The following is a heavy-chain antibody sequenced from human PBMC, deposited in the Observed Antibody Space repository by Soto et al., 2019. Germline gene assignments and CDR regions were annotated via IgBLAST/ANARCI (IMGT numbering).Heavy chain of an antibody. D-gene: IGHD3-10*01. CDR2: IYYSGST. J-gene: IGHJ4*02. CDR1: GGSISSGDYY. CDR3: ARAAFLWFGELLRSYYFDY. V-gene: IGHV4-30-4*01. Sequence: SETLSLTCTVSGGSISSGDYYWSWIRQPPGKGLEWIGYIYYSGSTYYNPSLKSRVTISVDTSRNQFSLKLSSVTAADTAVYYCARAAFLWFGELLRSYYFDYWGQGTLVTVSS.